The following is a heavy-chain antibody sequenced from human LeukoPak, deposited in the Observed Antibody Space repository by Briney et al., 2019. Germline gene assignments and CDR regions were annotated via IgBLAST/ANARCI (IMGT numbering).Heavy chain of an antibody. Sequence: PGGSLRLSCAASGFTFSSYAMSWVRQAPGKGLAWVSTISGGSGSTYCADSVKGRFTISRDNSKNTLYLQMNSLRDEDTAVYYCARGTGSDTSGYCFDYWGQGTLVTVSS. V-gene: IGHV3-23*01. D-gene: IGHD3-22*01. CDR1: GFTFSSYA. CDR3: ARGTGSDTSGYCFDY. J-gene: IGHJ4*02. CDR2: ISGGSGST.